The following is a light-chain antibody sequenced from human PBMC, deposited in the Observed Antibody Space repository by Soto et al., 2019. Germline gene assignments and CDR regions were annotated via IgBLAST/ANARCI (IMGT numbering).Light chain of an antibody. CDR2: GAS. CDR1: QSVSSTY. J-gene: IGKJ5*01. V-gene: IGKV3-20*01. CDR3: QQYDGSPIT. Sequence: EIVLTQSPGTLSLSPEERATLSCRASQSVSSTYLAWYQQKPGQAPRLLIYGASSRATGIPDRFGGGGSGTDFTLTISRVEPEDFALYICQQYDGSPITFGQGTRLEIK.